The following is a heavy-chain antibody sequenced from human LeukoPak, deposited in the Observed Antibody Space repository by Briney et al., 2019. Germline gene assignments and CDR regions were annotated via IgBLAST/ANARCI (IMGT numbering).Heavy chain of an antibody. CDR1: GGSISSYY. Sequence: SETLSLTCTVSGGSISSYYWSWIRQPPGKGLEWIGYISDSGSTNYNPSLKSRVTMSVDTSKNQFSLRLSPVTAADTAVYYCARWFSGPHDYWGQGTLVTVSS. D-gene: IGHD6-25*01. CDR3: ARWFSGPHDY. J-gene: IGHJ4*02. CDR2: ISDSGST. V-gene: IGHV4-59*01.